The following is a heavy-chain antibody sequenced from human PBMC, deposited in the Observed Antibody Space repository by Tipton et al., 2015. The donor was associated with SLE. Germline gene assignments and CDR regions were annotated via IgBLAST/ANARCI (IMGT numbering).Heavy chain of an antibody. D-gene: IGHD2-2*01. Sequence: TLSLTCTVSGYSISSGYYWGWIRQPPGKGLEWIESIYHSGSTYYNPSLKSRVTISVDTSKNQFSLKLSSVTAADTAVYYRARDPPGMIVPAAIADAFDIWGQGTMVTVSS. CDR1: GYSISSGYY. J-gene: IGHJ3*02. CDR3: ARDPPGMIVPAAIADAFDI. CDR2: IYHSGST. V-gene: IGHV4-38-2*02.